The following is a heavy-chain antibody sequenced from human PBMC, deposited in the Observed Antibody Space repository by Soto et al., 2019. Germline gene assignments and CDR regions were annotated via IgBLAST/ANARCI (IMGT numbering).Heavy chain of an antibody. V-gene: IGHV1-8*01. Sequence: ASVKVSCKASGYTFTSYDSNWVRQATGQGLEWMGWMNPNNGNTGYAQKFQGRVTMTRNTSISTAYMELSSLRSEDTAVYYCARATRLSYDILTGYLYYMDVWGKGTTVTVSS. CDR2: MNPNNGNT. D-gene: IGHD3-9*01. CDR1: GYTFTSYD. J-gene: IGHJ6*03. CDR3: ARATRLSYDILTGYLYYMDV.